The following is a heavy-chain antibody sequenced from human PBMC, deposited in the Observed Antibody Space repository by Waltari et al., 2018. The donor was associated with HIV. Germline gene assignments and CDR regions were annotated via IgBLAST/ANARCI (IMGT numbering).Heavy chain of an antibody. CDR1: GGSFSGYF. CDR3: ARVFGGGHFDY. J-gene: IGHJ4*02. V-gene: IGHV4-34*01. Sequence: QVQLQQWGVGLLKPSETLSLTCAVYGGSFSGYFWTWIRQAPGKGLEWIGEINQSGNTRYNPSLKSRVTTSIDTSKNQFSLRLNSVTAADTAVYYCARVFGGGHFDYWGRGTLVTVS. D-gene: IGHD3-10*01. CDR2: INQSGNT.